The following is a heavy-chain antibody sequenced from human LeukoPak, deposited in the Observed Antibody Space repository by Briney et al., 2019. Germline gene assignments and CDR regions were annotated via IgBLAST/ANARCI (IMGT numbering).Heavy chain of an antibody. CDR2: IHPGGLI. Sequence: GRSLRPSWAASGFTVNTNYIRCVRQAPRKWLEWVSVIHPGGLIDYADSVKGRFTISRDIPKNTLFLQMNWLRPEDTAVYYCARTPTDGSGWFFDYWGQGILVTVSS. CDR3: ARTPTDGSGWFFDY. J-gene: IGHJ4*02. D-gene: IGHD6-19*01. CDR1: GFTVNTNY. V-gene: IGHV3-66*02.